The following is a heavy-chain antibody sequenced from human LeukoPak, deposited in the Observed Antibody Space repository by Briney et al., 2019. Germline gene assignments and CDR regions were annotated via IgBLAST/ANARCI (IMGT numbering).Heavy chain of an antibody. CDR2: IYYSGST. CDR3: ARHRDYYDT. Sequence: PSETLSLTCTVSGGSISSSSYYWSWIRQPPGKGLEWIGYIYYSGSTNYNPSLKSRVTISVDTSKNQFSLKLSSVTAADTAVYFCARHRDYYDTWGHGTLVTVSS. J-gene: IGHJ4*01. CDR1: GGSISSSSYY. V-gene: IGHV4-61*05. D-gene: IGHD3-22*01.